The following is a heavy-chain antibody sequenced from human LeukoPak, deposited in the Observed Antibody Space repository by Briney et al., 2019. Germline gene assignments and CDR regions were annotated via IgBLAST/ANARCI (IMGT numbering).Heavy chain of an antibody. D-gene: IGHD2-2*01. CDR2: IYYSGST. Sequence: SETLSLTCTVSGGSISSYYWSWIRQPPGKGLEWIGYIYYSGSTNYNPSLKSRVTISVDTSKNQFSLKLSSVTAADTAVYYCAISYQLLYGNWFDPWAREPWSPSPQ. CDR1: GGSISSYY. CDR3: AISYQLLYGNWFDP. J-gene: IGHJ5*02. V-gene: IGHV4-59*12.